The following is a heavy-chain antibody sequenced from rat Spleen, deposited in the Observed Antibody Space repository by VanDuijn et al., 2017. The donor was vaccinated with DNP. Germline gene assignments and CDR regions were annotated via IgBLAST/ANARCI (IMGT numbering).Heavy chain of an antibody. CDR2: ISPSGSRT. D-gene: IGHD1-12*01. V-gene: IGHV5-25*01. CDR3: ARGSTTIYWYFDF. J-gene: IGHJ1*01. Sequence: EVQLVESGGGLMQPGRSLKLSCAASGFTFSNYYMAWVRQAPKKGLEWVAAISPSGSRTYYPDSVKGRFTLSRDDAKSSLYLQMNSLKSEDTATYYCARGSTTIYWYFDFWGPGTMVTVSS. CDR1: GFTFSNYY.